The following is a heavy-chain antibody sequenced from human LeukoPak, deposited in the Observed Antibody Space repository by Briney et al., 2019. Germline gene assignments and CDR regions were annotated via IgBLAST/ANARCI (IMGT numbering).Heavy chain of an antibody. D-gene: IGHD5-12*01. V-gene: IGHV3-64*01. Sequence: GGSLRLSCAASGFTFSSYAMHWVRQAPGKGLEYVSAISTNGDTTYYANSVKGRFTISRDNSKNTLYLQMGSLRGEDMAVYYCARADSGPSFPPDFRGQGTLVTVSS. J-gene: IGHJ4*02. CDR3: ARADSGPSFPPDF. CDR1: GFTFSSYA. CDR2: ISTNGDTT.